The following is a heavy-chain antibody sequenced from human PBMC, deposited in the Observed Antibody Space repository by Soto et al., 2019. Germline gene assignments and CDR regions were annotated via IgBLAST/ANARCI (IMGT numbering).Heavy chain of an antibody. Sequence: GASVKVSCKVSGYTLTELSMHWVRQAPGKGLEWMGGFDPEDGETIYAQKFQGRVTMTEDTSTDTAYMELSSLRSEDTAVYYCATVRKDIVVVVAATILDDWGQGTLVNVSS. D-gene: IGHD2-15*01. V-gene: IGHV1-24*01. CDR2: FDPEDGET. J-gene: IGHJ4*02. CDR1: GYTLTELS. CDR3: ATVRKDIVVVVAATILDD.